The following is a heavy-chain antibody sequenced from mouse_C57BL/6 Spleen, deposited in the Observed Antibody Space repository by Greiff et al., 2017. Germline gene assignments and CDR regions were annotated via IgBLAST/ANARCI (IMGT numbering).Heavy chain of an antibody. CDR3: ARADYYGSSYGWYCDV. D-gene: IGHD1-1*01. CDR2: IDPSDSET. V-gene: IGHV1-52*01. J-gene: IGHJ1*03. CDR1: GYTFTSYW. Sequence: QVQLQQPGAELVRPGSSVKLSCKASGYTFTSYWMHWVKQRPIQGLEWIGNIDPSDSETHYNQKFKDKATLTVDKSSSTAYMQLSSLTSEDSAVYYCARADYYGSSYGWYCDVWGTGTTVTVSS.